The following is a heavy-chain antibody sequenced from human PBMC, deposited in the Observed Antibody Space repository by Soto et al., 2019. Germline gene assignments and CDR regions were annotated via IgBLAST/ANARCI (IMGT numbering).Heavy chain of an antibody. CDR3: ARDSHSPERFDS. CDR2: IYSGGST. CDR1: GFTVSTNY. D-gene: IGHD5-18*01. V-gene: IGHV3-53*01. J-gene: IGHJ4*02. Sequence: LRLSCAASGFTVSTNYMTWVRQAPGKGLEWVSSIYSGGSTYYADSVRGRFTISRDNAKNTLYLQMNSLGTEDTAVYYCARDSHSPERFDSWGQGTLVTVSS.